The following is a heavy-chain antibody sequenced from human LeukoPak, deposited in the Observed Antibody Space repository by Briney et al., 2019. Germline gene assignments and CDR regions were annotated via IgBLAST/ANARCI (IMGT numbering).Heavy chain of an antibody. CDR1: GGSFSGYY. Sequence: SETLSLTCAVYGGSFSGYYWSWIRQPPGKGLEWIGYIYYSGSTNYNPSLKSRVTISVDTSKNQFSLKLSSVTAADTAVYYCARLMDGDYLDYWGQGTLVTVSS. CDR3: ARLMDGDYLDY. J-gene: IGHJ4*02. V-gene: IGHV4-59*08. CDR2: IYYSGST. D-gene: IGHD2-8*01.